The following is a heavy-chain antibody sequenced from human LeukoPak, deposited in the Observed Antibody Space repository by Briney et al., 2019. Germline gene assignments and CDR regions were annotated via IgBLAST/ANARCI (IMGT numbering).Heavy chain of an antibody. V-gene: IGHV3-53*05. CDR3: AKDPKGSGSTGAFDI. Sequence: GGSLRLSCAASGFAVSSNYMSWVRQAPGKGLEWVSVIYSGGSTYYADSVKGRFTISRDNSKNTLYLQMNSLRAEDTAVYYCAKDPKGSGSTGAFDIWGQGTMVTVSS. CDR2: IYSGGST. J-gene: IGHJ3*02. D-gene: IGHD3-10*01. CDR1: GFAVSSNY.